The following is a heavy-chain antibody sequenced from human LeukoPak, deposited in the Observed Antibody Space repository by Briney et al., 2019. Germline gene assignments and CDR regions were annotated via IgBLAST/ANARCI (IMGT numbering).Heavy chain of an antibody. V-gene: IGHV4-39*07. CDR1: GGSISSGGYY. CDR2: IYHSGNT. D-gene: IGHD3-22*01. J-gene: IGHJ4*02. CDR3: ARVRYFDSTGYYYDFDY. Sequence: PSQTLSLTCTVSGGSISSGGYYWGWIRQPPGKGLEWIANIYHSGNTDYNPSLRNQVTISMDTSKNQFSLKLSSVTAADTAVYYCARVRYFDSTGYYYDFDYWGQGTLVTVSS.